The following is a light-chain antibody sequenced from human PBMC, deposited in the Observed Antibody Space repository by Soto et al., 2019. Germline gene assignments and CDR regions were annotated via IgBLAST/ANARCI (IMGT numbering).Light chain of an antibody. CDR2: KDT. J-gene: IGLJ2*01. V-gene: IGLV3-25*02. CDR3: QSADNSGVV. Sequence: SYELTQTPSVSVSPGQTATITCSGDELPKQFVFWYQQKPDQAPVLVIQKDTERPSGIPERFSGSTSGTLVTLTISGVQAEDEADYYCQSADNSGVVFGGGTKVTVL. CDR1: ELPKQF.